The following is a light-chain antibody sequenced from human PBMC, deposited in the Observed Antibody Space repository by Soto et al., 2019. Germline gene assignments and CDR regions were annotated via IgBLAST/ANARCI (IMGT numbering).Light chain of an antibody. V-gene: IGKV3-20*01. CDR3: QLYGISPH. CDR2: ASS. Sequence: ELVLTQSPGTLSLARGERATLCCKTSQSRGSNFLAWYQHKPGQAPRLLIYASSNRATGIPDRFSGSASGTDFTLTINRLEPEDFAVYYCQLYGISPHFGQGTRLEIK. J-gene: IGKJ5*01. CDR1: QSRGSNF.